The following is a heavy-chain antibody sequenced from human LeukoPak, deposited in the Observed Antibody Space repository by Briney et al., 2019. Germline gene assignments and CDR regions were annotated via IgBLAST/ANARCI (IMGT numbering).Heavy chain of an antibody. CDR1: GGSISTYY. V-gene: IGHV4-59*01. Sequence: SETLSLTCTASGGSISTYYWSWIRQPPGKGLEWIGYIYYSGSTNYDPSLKSRVSISVDTSKNQFSLKLNSVTAADTAVYYCARVKFYDFWSGYSSYYYMDVWGKGTTVTVSS. J-gene: IGHJ6*03. D-gene: IGHD3-3*01. CDR2: IYYSGST. CDR3: ARVKFYDFWSGYSSYYYMDV.